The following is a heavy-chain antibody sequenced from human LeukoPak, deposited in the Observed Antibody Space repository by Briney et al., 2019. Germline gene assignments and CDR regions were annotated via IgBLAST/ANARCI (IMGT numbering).Heavy chain of an antibody. V-gene: IGHV3-30-3*01. D-gene: IGHD3-3*01. J-gene: IGHJ5*02. CDR2: ISYDGSNK. Sequence: GGSLRLSCAASGFTFSSYAMHWARQAPGKGLEWVAVISYDGSNKYYADSVKGRFTISRDNSKNTLYLQMNSLRAEDTAVYYCARDRHYDFWTLQPFDPWGQGTLSPSPQ. CDR3: ARDRHYDFWTLQPFDP. CDR1: GFTFSSYA.